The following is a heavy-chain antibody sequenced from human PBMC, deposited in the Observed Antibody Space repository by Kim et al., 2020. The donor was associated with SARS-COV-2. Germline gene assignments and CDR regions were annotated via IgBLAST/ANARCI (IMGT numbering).Heavy chain of an antibody. CDR1: GYSFTSYW. Sequence: GESLKISCKGSGYSFTSYWISWVRQMPGKGLEWMGRIDPSDSYTNYSPSFQGHVTISADKSISTAYLQWSSLKASDTAMYYCARGGFMTPPFDCWGQGTLVTVSS. D-gene: IGHD3-16*01. CDR2: IDPSDSYT. J-gene: IGHJ4*02. V-gene: IGHV5-10-1*01. CDR3: ARGGFMTPPFDC.